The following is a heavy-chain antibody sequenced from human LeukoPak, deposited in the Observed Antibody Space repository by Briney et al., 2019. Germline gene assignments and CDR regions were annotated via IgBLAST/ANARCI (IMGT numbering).Heavy chain of an antibody. V-gene: IGHV1-18*01. D-gene: IGHD3-22*01. CDR2: ISAYNGNT. Sequence: ASVKVSCKASGYTFTSYGISWVRQAPGQGLEWMGWISAYNGNTNYAQKLQGRVTMTTDTSTSTAYVELRSLRSDDTAVYYCARDQRTYYYDSSGYQDYWGQGTLVTVSS. CDR1: GYTFTSYG. CDR3: ARDQRTYYYDSSGYQDY. J-gene: IGHJ4*02.